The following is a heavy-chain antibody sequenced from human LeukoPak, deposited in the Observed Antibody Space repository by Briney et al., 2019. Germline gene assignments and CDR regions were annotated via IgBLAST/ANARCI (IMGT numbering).Heavy chain of an antibody. J-gene: IGHJ6*02. V-gene: IGHV3-7*03. CDR1: GFTFSSYW. CDR2: INHNGNVN. CDR3: ARGGGLGV. Sequence: PGGSLRLSCAASGFTFSSYWMHWARQAPGKGLEWVASINHNGNVNYYVDSVKGRFTISRDNAKNSLYLQMSNLRAEDTAVYFCARGGGLGVWGQGATVTVSS. D-gene: IGHD3-16*01.